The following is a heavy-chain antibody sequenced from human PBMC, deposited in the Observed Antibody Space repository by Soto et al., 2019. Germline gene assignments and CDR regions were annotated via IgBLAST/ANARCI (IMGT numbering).Heavy chain of an antibody. J-gene: IGHJ3*02. Sequence: QLHLVQSGAVVKKPGASVTVSCSASGYPVTAYYMHWVRQAPGRGLEWMGGINPATGAAKYTQTYQGRVTMTRDPSTSKVFMELSGLTSEDPAVFYWARGGGVGVAGSAAFDMWGQGTVVTVSS. CDR3: ARGGGVGVAGSAAFDM. CDR1: GYPVTAYY. D-gene: IGHD3-3*01. CDR2: INPATGAA. V-gene: IGHV1-2*02.